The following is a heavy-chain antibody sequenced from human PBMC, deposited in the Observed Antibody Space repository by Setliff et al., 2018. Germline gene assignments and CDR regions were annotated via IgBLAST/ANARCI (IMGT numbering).Heavy chain of an antibody. CDR1: GFTFSKYW. CDR3: ARGRGSIDLAFDI. Sequence: LSLSCAASGFTFSKYWMSWVRQAPGKGPEWVANIKEDGSEKYYVDSVKGRFTISRDNAKNSLYLQMNSLRAEDTAVYYCARGRGSIDLAFDIWGQGTMVTVSS. J-gene: IGHJ3*02. CDR2: IKEDGSEK. D-gene: IGHD3-10*01. V-gene: IGHV3-7*03.